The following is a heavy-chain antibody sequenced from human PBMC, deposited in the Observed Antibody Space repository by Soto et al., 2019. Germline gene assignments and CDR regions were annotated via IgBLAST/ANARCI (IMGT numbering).Heavy chain of an antibody. J-gene: IGHJ6*02. Sequence: QVQLVQSGAEVKKPGSSVKVSCKASGGTFSSYAISWVRQAPGQGLEWMGGIIPIFGTANYAQKFQGRVTITADESTSTAYRELRSLRSEDTAVYYCNCGSYPEYYYYGMDVWGQGHTVTVSS. V-gene: IGHV1-69*01. D-gene: IGHD1-26*01. CDR2: IIPIFGTA. CDR3: NCGSYPEYYYYGMDV. CDR1: GGTFSSYA.